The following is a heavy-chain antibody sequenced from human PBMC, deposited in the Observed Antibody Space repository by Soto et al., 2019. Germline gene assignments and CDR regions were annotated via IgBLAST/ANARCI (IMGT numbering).Heavy chain of an antibody. CDR1: GGSISSGGYS. J-gene: IGHJ4*02. CDR3: ARSSSGYDWDIDY. V-gene: IGHV4-30-2*01. Sequence: TLSLTCAVSGGSISSGGYSWSWIRQPPGKGLEWIGYIYHSGSTYYNPSLKSRVTISVDRSKNQFSLKLSSVTAADTAVYYCARSSSGYDWDIDYWGQGTLVTVSS. D-gene: IGHD5-12*01. CDR2: IYHSGST.